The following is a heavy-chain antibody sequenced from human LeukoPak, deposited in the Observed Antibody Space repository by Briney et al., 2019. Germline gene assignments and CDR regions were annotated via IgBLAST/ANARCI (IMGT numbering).Heavy chain of an antibody. J-gene: IGHJ4*02. Sequence: PGGTLRLSCAASGFTFSSYGMSWVRQAPGKGLEWVSAISGSGGSTYYADSVKGRFTISRDNSKNTLYLQMNSLRAEDTAVYYCAKKYVWGSYRYFDYWGQGTLVTVSS. V-gene: IGHV3-23*01. D-gene: IGHD3-16*02. CDR2: ISGSGGST. CDR1: GFTFSSYG. CDR3: AKKYVWGSYRYFDY.